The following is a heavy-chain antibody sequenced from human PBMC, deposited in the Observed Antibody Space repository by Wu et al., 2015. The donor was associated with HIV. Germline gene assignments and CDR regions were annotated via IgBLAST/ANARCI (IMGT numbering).Heavy chain of an antibody. J-gene: IGHJ4*02. D-gene: IGHD5-24*01. CDR1: GCTFTAYY. CDR2: INPQSDDT. Sequence: QVQLVQSGAELRKSGASAKVSCTATGCTFTAYYVYWVRQAPGQGLEWMGCINPQSDDTKYAQKFQGRVTMTRDTSTNTAYMELSGLTFDDTAMYYCLTAIDGIVYWGQGPLVTVSS. CDR3: LTAIDGIVY. V-gene: IGHV1-2*02.